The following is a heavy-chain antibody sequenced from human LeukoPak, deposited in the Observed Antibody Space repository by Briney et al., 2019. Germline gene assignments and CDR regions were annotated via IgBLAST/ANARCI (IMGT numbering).Heavy chain of an antibody. D-gene: IGHD6-13*01. CDR1: GYTFTGYY. J-gene: IGHJ4*02. CDR3: ARDIGIAAAGTTDY. CDR2: INPNSGGT. Sequence: ASVKVSCKASGYTFTGYYMHWVRQAPGQGLEWMGWINPNSGGTNYAQKFQGRVTMTRDTSISTAYMELNRLRSDDTAVYYCARDIGIAAAGTTDYWGQGTLVTVSS. V-gene: IGHV1-2*02.